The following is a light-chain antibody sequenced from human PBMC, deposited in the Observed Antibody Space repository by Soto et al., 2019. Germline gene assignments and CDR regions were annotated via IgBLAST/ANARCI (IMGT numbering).Light chain of an antibody. CDR1: SSNIGNNY. V-gene: IGLV1-51*01. J-gene: IGLJ2*01. CDR2: DNN. CDR3: ATWDYSLTREG. Sequence: QSLLTQPPSVSAAPGQKVTISCSGSSSNIGNNYVSWYQQLPGTAPKLLIYDNNKRPSGIPDRFSGSKSGTSGTLDITGLQTGDEADYYCATWDYSLTREGLGGGTKVTVL.